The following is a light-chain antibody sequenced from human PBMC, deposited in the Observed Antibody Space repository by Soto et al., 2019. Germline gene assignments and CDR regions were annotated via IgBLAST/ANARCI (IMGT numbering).Light chain of an antibody. J-gene: IGLJ2*01. V-gene: IGLV2-11*01. CDR2: DVS. CDR1: SSDVGGYNY. CDR3: CSYAGSYIHVV. Sequence: QSALTQPRSVSGSPGQSVTISCTGTSSDVGGYNYVSWYQQHPGKAPKLMIYDVSKRPSRVPDRFSGSKSGNTASLTISGLQAEDEADYYCCSYAGSYIHVVFGGGTKLTVL.